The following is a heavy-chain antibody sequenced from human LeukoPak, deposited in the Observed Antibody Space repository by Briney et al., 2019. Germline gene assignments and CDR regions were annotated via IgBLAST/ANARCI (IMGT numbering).Heavy chain of an antibody. CDR1: GFTFSNYG. CDR2: ISYDGLSK. J-gene: IGHJ6*02. D-gene: IGHD3-10*01. CDR3: ARARPLRGSGSYPHYFGLDV. Sequence: GGSLRLSCAASGFTFSNYGIHWVRQAPGRGLEWVAVISYDGLSKEYADSVKGRFTISRDNSKNTLYLQMNSLRIEDTAVYFCARARPLRGSGSYPHYFGLDVWGQGTTVTVSS. V-gene: IGHV3-30*03.